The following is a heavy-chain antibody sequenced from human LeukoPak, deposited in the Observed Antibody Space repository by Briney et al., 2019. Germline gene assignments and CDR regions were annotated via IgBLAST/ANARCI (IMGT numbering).Heavy chain of an antibody. J-gene: IGHJ4*02. Sequence: SETLSLTCAVSGGSGSINNWWSWVRQPPGKGLEWIGEIYRDGTTNYNPSLRGRVTILVDKSRNQFSLKLNSVTAADTAVYYCARLDYYGGNSGQRLWGQGTLVTVSS. CDR2: IYRDGTT. D-gene: IGHD4-23*01. CDR1: GGSGSINNW. V-gene: IGHV4-4*02. CDR3: ARLDYYGGNSGQRL.